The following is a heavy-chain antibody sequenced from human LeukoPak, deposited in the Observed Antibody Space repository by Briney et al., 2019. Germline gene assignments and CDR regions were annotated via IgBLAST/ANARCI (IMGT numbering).Heavy chain of an antibody. J-gene: IGHJ5*02. V-gene: IGHV4-61*02. D-gene: IGHD3-22*01. CDR3: ARESYDSSGYYPNWFDP. CDR2: IYTSGST. CDR1: GGSISSGSYY. Sequence: SETLSLTCTVSGGSISSGSYYWSWIRQPAGKGLEWIGRIYTSGSTNYNPSLKSRVTISVDTSKNQFSLKLSSVTAADTAVYYCARESYDSSGYYPNWFDPWGQGTLVTVSS.